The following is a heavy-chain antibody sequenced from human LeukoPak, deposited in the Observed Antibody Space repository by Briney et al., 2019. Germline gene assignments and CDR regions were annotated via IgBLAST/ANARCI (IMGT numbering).Heavy chain of an antibody. V-gene: IGHV4-31*03. CDR2: IYYSGST. J-gene: IGHJ1*01. CDR1: GGSISSSGYY. CDR3: ARGGLAAVGIAEYFQH. D-gene: IGHD6-13*01. Sequence: SETLSLTCTVSGGSISSSGYYWSWIRQHPGKGLEWIGYIYYSGSTYYNPPLKSRVTISVDTSKNQFSLKLKSVTAADTAVYYCARGGLAAVGIAEYFQHWGQGTLVTVSS.